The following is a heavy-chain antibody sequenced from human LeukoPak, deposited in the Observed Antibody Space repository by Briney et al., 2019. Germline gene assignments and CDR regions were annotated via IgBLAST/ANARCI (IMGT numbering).Heavy chain of an antibody. D-gene: IGHD6-13*01. CDR1: GYTFTSYY. J-gene: IGHJ5*02. Sequence: GASVKVSCKASGYTFTSYYMHWVRQAPGQGLEWMGIINPSGGSTSYAQKFQGRVTMTRDMSTSTVYMELSSLRSEDTAVYNCASGEYSSSWYANPFDPWGQGTLVTVSS. V-gene: IGHV1-46*01. CDR3: ASGEYSSSWYANPFDP. CDR2: INPSGGST.